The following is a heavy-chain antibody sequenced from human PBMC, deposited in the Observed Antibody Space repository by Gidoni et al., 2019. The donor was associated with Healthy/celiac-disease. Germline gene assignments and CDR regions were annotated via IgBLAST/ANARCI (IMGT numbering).Heavy chain of an antibody. CDR3: ARKIRYYDFWSGYYESYGMDV. V-gene: IGHV3-30*03. CDR1: GFTFSSYG. CDR2: ISYDGSNK. D-gene: IGHD3-3*01. J-gene: IGHJ6*02. Sequence: QVQLVESGGGVVQPGRSLRLSCAASGFTFSSYGMHWVRQAPGKGLEWVAVISYDGSNKYYADSVKGRFTISRDNSKNTLYLQMNSLRAEDTAVYYCARKIRYYDFWSGYYESYGMDVWGQGTTVTVSS.